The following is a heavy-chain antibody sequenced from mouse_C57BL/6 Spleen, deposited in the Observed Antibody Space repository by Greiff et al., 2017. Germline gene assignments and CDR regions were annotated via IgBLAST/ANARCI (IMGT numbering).Heavy chain of an antibody. J-gene: IGHJ4*01. D-gene: IGHD3-2*02. CDR2: ISYSGST. CDR1: GYSITSDY. CDR3: ARDSSGYRRAMDY. Sequence: EVKLVESGPGLAKPSQTLSLTCSVTGYSITSDYWNWIRKFPGNKLEYMGYISYSGSTYYNPSLKSRISITRDTSKNQYYLQLNSVTTEDTATYYCARDSSGYRRAMDYWGQGTSVTVSS. V-gene: IGHV3-8*01.